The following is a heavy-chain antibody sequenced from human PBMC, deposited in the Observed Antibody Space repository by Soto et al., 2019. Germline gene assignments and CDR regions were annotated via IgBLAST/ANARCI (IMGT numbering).Heavy chain of an antibody. CDR2: ISGSGGST. CDR1: GFTFSSYA. D-gene: IGHD5-12*01. CDR3: AKDGVRWLGDFDY. J-gene: IGHJ4*02. V-gene: IGHV3-23*01. Sequence: EVQLLESGGGLVQPGGSLRLSCAASGFTFSSYAMSWVRQAPGKGLEWGSAISGSGGSTYYADSVKGRFTISRDNSKNPLYLQMNSLRAEDTAVYYCAKDGVRWLGDFDYWGQGTLVTVSS.